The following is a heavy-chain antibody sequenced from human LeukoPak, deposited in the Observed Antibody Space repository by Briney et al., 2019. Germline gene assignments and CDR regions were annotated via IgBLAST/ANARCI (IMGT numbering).Heavy chain of an antibody. D-gene: IGHD1-26*01. J-gene: IGHJ5*02. V-gene: IGHV4-39*07. Sequence: PSETLSLTCSVSGGSIRTNGYYWGWIRQTPGKGLEWIGSIYYSGITYYNPSLKSRVTISVDTSRNQFSLKMTSVTAADTAVYYCARDLGSGSYLGPWGQGTLVTVSS. CDR2: IYYSGIT. CDR1: GGSIRTNGYY. CDR3: ARDLGSGSYLGP.